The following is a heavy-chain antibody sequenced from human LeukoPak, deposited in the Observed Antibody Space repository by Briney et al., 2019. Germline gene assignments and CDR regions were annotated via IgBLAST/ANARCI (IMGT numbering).Heavy chain of an antibody. V-gene: IGHV3-74*01. J-gene: IGHJ4*02. CDR1: GFTFSSFW. D-gene: IGHD4-17*01. CDR2: LNSDGSTT. CDR3: ARGGYGAHMG. Sequence: GGSLRLSCATSGFTFSSFWMHWVRQVPGKGLVWVSGLNSDGSTTGYADFVRGRFTISRDNAKSTLYLQMNSLRAEDTAAYYCARGGYGAHMGWGQGTLVTVSS.